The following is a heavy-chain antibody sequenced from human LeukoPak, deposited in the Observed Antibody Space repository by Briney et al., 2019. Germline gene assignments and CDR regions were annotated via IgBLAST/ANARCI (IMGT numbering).Heavy chain of an antibody. CDR2: IIPIFGTA. J-gene: IGHJ4*02. V-gene: IGHV1-69*13. Sequence: SVKVSCTASGGTFSSYAISWVRQAPGQGLEWMGGIIPIFGTANYAQKFQGRVTITADESTSTAYMEQSSLRSEDTAVYYCARAGDSGSYGSDYWGQGSLVTVSS. CDR1: GGTFSSYA. CDR3: ARAGDSGSYGSDY. D-gene: IGHD1-26*01.